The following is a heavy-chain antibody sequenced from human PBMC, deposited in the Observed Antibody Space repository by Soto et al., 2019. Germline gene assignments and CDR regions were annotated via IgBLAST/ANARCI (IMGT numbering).Heavy chain of an antibody. CDR3: ARARSAWNQREYYYDY. J-gene: IGHJ4*02. CDR1: RFTFSTYW. Sequence: EVQLVESGGGLVQPGGSLRLSCAASRFTFSTYWMTWVRQAPGKGLEWVASIDQDGSGKYYVDSLKGRFAISRDNSLNLLYLQMDTLKPDDTAVYFCARARSAWNQREYYYDYWGQGTLVTVSS. CDR2: IDQDGSGK. D-gene: IGHD1-1*01. V-gene: IGHV3-7*05.